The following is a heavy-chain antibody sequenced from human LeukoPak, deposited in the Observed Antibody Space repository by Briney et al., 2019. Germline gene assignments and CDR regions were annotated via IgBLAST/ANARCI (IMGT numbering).Heavy chain of an antibody. D-gene: IGHD3-22*01. CDR3: AKGPDRNYYFDY. V-gene: IGHV3-23*01. J-gene: IGHJ4*02. Sequence: GRSLRLSCAASGFTFSSYAMSWVRQAPGKGLEWVSAISGSGGSTYYADSVKGRFTISRDNSKNTLYLQMNSLRAEDTAVYYCAKGPDRNYYFDYWGQGTLVTVSS. CDR1: GFTFSSYA. CDR2: ISGSGGST.